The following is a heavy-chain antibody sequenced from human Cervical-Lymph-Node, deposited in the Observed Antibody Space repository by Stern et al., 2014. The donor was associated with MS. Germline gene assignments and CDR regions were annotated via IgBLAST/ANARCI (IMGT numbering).Heavy chain of an antibody. CDR1: GYTFTNYG. J-gene: IGHJ5*02. CDR3: ARDPHIAVAGTGGGFDP. CDR2: SSGYNDDT. Sequence: QVQLLQPGAELKKPGASLKVSCKASGYTFTNYGISWVRQAPGQGLEWMGWSSGYNDDTNYVEKFQGRVTMTTDTSTSTAYLELRSLRSDDTAVYYCARDPHIAVAGTGGGFDPWGQGTLVTVSS. V-gene: IGHV1-18*01. D-gene: IGHD6-19*01.